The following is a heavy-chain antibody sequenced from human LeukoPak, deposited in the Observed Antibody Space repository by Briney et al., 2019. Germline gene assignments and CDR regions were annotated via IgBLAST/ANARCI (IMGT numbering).Heavy chain of an antibody. V-gene: IGHV3-49*04. CDR3: ARGAMVRGANYYFDY. J-gene: IGHJ4*02. CDR2: IRSMAHGGTT. D-gene: IGHD3-10*01. CDR1: GFALGDYG. Sequence: GGSLRLSCTASGFALGDYGMTWVRQAPGKGLEWVSFIRSMAHGGTTEYAASVKGRFTISRDDSKGIAYQQMSSLKTGDTAVYYCARGAMVRGANYYFDYWGQGALVTVSS.